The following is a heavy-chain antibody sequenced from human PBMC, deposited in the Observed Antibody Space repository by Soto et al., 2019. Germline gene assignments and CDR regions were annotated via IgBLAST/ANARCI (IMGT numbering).Heavy chain of an antibody. V-gene: IGHV3-30-3*01. Sequence: QVQLVESGGGVVQPGRSLRLSCAASGFTFRKYDINWVRQAPGKGLEWLAVIASDGVSKYYADSVKGRFTISRDNSKNIVYLQMNSPRGEDTAMDYCASGPPAGDGYNYCLDYWGQGTLVTVSS. D-gene: IGHD5-12*01. J-gene: IGHJ4*02. CDR2: IASDGVSK. CDR1: GFTFRKYD. CDR3: ASGPPAGDGYNYCLDY.